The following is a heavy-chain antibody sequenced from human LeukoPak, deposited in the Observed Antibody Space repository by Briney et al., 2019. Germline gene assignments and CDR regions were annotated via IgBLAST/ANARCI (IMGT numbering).Heavy chain of an antibody. CDR3: ARAVAGTSIDLDY. J-gene: IGHJ4*02. Sequence: GGSPRLSCAASGFTFSSYSMNWVRQAPGKGLEWVSSVSSSSTYIYYADSVKGRFTISRDNAKNSLHLQINSLRAEDTAVYYCARAVAGTSIDLDYWGQGTLVTVSS. V-gene: IGHV3-21*01. CDR1: GFTFSSYS. CDR2: VSSSSTYI. D-gene: IGHD6-19*01.